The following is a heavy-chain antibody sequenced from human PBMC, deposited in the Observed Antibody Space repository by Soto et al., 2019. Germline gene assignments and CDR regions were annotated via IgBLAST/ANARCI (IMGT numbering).Heavy chain of an antibody. CDR3: ARPTPTGTTSGYYFDY. J-gene: IGHJ4*02. D-gene: IGHD1-7*01. Sequence: QVQLVQSGAEVKKPGSSVKVSCKASGGTFSSYPISWVRQAPGQGLEWMGRIIPILDITDYAQRFQGRVTITADKSTNKAYMEPSSPSSYDTAGEYWARPTPTGTTSGYYFDYWGQGTLVTVSS. CDR1: GGTFSSYP. CDR2: IIPILDIT. V-gene: IGHV1-69*02.